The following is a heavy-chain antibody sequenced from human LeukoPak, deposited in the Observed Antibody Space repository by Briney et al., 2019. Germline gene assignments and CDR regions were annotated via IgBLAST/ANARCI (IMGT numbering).Heavy chain of an antibody. Sequence: KPSETLSLTCTVSGGSISSYYWSWIRHPPGKGLEWIGYIYYSGSTNYNPSLKSRVTISVDTSKNQFSLKLSSVTAADTAVYYCARDNRRSFGSGTYNAFHIWGQGTMVTVSS. D-gene: IGHD3-10*01. CDR2: IYYSGST. CDR1: GGSISSYY. J-gene: IGHJ3*02. CDR3: ARDNRRSFGSGTYNAFHI. V-gene: IGHV4-59*01.